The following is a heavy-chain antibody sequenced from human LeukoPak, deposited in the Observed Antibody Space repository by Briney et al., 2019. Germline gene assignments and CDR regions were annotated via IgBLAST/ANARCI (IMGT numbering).Heavy chain of an antibody. J-gene: IGHJ4*02. CDR1: GFTFSSYG. V-gene: IGHV3-33*06. CDR2: IWYDGSNK. Sequence: GGSLRLSCAASGFTFSSYGMHWVRQAPGKGLEWVAVIWYDGSNKYYADSVKGRFTISRDNSKNTLYLQMDSLRAEDTAVYYCAEDRGLAAAGFDYWGQGTLVTVSS. CDR3: AEDRGLAAAGFDY. D-gene: IGHD6-13*01.